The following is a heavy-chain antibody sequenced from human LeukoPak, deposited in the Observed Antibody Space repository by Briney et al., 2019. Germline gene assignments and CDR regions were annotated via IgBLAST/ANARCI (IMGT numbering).Heavy chain of an antibody. Sequence: GGSLRLSCAASGFTFSSYSMNWVRQAPGKGLEWVSSISSSISYIYYADSVKGRFTISRDNAKISLYLQMSSLRAEDTAVYYCARDRGQIVVVPAAHRPIFWGQGTMVTVSS. CDR3: ARDRGQIVVVPAAHRPIF. J-gene: IGHJ3*01. D-gene: IGHD2-2*01. V-gene: IGHV3-21*01. CDR1: GFTFSSYS. CDR2: ISSSISYI.